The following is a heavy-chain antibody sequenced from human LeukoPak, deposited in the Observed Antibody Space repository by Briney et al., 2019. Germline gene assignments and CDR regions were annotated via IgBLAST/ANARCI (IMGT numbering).Heavy chain of an antibody. CDR2: ISAYNGNT. V-gene: IGHV1-18*01. D-gene: IGHD2-2*02. CDR3: ASDFGVRDCGSTSCYIRDPDYYYYGMDV. Sequence: GASVKVSCKASGYTFTSYGISWVRQAPGQGLEWMGWISAYNGNTNYAQKLQGRVTMTTDTSTSTAYMELRSLRSDDTAVYYCASDFGVRDCGSTSCYIRDPDYYYYGMDVWGQGTTVTVSS. CDR1: GYTFTSYG. J-gene: IGHJ6*02.